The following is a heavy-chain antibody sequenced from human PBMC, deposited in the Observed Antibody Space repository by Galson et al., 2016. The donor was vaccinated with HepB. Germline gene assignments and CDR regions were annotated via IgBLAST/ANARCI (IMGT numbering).Heavy chain of an antibody. V-gene: IGHV4-39*01. CDR2: VTFRGDT. J-gene: IGHJ5*02. CDR1: GESLRNTVYF. Sequence: SETLSLTCSVSGESLRNTVYFWGWIRQTPGKGLDWIGSVTFRGDTYYKPSLQSRLRISFDKSNNQLSLTLSAVTVADSAIYYCARFALAVTTTWFDPWGQGLLVTVAS. D-gene: IGHD4-17*01. CDR3: ARFALAVTTTWFDP.